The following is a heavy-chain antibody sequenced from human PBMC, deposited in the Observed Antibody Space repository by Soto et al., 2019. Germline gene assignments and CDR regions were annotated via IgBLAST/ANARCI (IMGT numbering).Heavy chain of an antibody. V-gene: IGHV3-64*01. J-gene: IGHJ6*03. CDR3: ARRARPDFYYMDV. CDR1: GFTLSGYA. CDR2: ISSNGLGT. Sequence: EVQLAESGGGLAQPGGSLRLSCAASGFTLSGYAMDWVRQAPGKGLEYVSGISSNGLGTYYANSVQGRFTISRDNSKNTVYLQMGSLRPEDMAVYYCARRARPDFYYMDVWGKGTTVTVSS. D-gene: IGHD6-6*01.